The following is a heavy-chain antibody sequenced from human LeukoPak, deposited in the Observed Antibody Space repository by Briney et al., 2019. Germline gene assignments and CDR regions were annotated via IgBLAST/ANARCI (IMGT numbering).Heavy chain of an antibody. CDR1: GFTFSSYA. Sequence: HPGGSLRLSCAASGFTFSSYAMSWVRQAPGKGLEWVSGISGSGVSTYYADSVKGRFTISRDNSKNTLYLQMNSLRTEDTAVYYCARGGSGSYYYYYYYMDVWGKGTTVTVSS. V-gene: IGHV3-23*01. D-gene: IGHD1-26*01. CDR3: ARGGSGSYYYYYYYMDV. J-gene: IGHJ6*03. CDR2: ISGSGVST.